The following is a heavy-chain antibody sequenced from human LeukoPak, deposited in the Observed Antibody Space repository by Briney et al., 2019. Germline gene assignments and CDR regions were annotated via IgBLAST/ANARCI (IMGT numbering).Heavy chain of an antibody. CDR3: AKGFHNVAGWFDP. CDR1: GGSISSYY. D-gene: IGHD3-3*01. CDR2: ISYSGNT. Sequence: KPSETLSLTCTVSGGSISSYYWSWIRQTPGKGLEWIGYISYSGNTNYNPSLKSRVTLSVDTSKNQISLKLTSVTAADTAVYYCAKGFHNVAGWFDPWGQGTLVTVSS. V-gene: IGHV4-59*01. J-gene: IGHJ5*02.